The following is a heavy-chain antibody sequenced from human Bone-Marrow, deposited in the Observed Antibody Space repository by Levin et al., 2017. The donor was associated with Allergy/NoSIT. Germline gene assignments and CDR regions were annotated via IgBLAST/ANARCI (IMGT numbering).Heavy chain of an antibody. V-gene: IGHV5-51*01. D-gene: IGHD3-3*02. CDR1: GYGFTSYW. CDR3: ARRALNSYGLDV. J-gene: IGHJ6*02. CDR2: IYPGDSDT. Sequence: KVSCQGSGYGFTSYWIAWVRQMPGKGLEWMGIIYPGDSDTTYSPSFQGQVTISADTSLTTAYLQWSSLQASDTAMYYCARRALNSYGLDVWGQGTTVTVSS.